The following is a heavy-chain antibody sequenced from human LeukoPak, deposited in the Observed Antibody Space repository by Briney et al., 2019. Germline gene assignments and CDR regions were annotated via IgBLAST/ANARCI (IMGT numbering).Heavy chain of an antibody. J-gene: IGHJ5*02. CDR1: GGSISSSSYY. CDR2: IYYSGST. D-gene: IGHD6-13*01. CDR3: ARAIAAELNWFDP. Sequence: PSETLSLTCTVSGGSISSSSYYWGWIRQPPGKGLEWIGSIYYSGSTYYNPSLKSRVTISVDTSKNQFSLKLSSVTAADTAVYYCARAIAAELNWFDPWGQGTLVTVSS. V-gene: IGHV4-39*07.